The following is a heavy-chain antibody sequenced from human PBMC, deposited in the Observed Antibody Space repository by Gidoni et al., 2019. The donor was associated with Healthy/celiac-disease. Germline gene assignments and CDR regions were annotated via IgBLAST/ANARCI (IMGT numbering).Heavy chain of an antibody. J-gene: IGHJ6*02. CDR3: AGDGPHGMDV. Sequence: QVQLQQWGAGLLKPSETLSLTCAVYGGSFSGYYWGWIRQPPGKGLEWIGEINHSGSTNYNPSLKSRVTISVDTSKNQFSLKLSSVTAADTAVYYCAGDGPHGMDVWGQGTTVTVSS. CDR2: INHSGST. CDR1: GGSFSGYY. V-gene: IGHV4-34*01.